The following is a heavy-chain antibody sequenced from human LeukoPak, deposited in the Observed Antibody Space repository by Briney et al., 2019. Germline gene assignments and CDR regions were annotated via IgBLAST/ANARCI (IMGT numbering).Heavy chain of an antibody. J-gene: IGHJ4*02. V-gene: IGHV4-4*07. CDR1: GGSISSYY. Sequence: SETLPLTCTVSGGSISSYYWSWIRQPAGKGLEWIGRIYTSGSTNYNPSLKSRVTMSVDTSKNQFSLKLSSVTAADTAVYYCARDPYSSSWYVEDYWGQGTLVTVSS. D-gene: IGHD6-13*01. CDR3: ARDPYSSSWYVEDY. CDR2: IYTSGST.